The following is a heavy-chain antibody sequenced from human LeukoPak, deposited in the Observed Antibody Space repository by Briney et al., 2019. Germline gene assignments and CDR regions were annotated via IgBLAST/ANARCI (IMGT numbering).Heavy chain of an antibody. CDR2: ITATGDTA. Sequence: GGSLRLSCVASGFTFTKCAMSWIRQAPGKGLEWVAIITATGDTAYYADSVKGRFTISRDNSRNTVYMQMDSLRAEDTAVYYCARGAPYPDYVGRPLDYWGQGTLVTVSS. D-gene: IGHD4-17*01. J-gene: IGHJ4*02. CDR3: ARGAPYPDYVGRPLDY. V-gene: IGHV3-23*01. CDR1: GFTFTKCA.